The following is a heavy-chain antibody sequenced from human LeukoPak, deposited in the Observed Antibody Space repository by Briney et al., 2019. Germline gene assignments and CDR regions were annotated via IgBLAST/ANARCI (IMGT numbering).Heavy chain of an antibody. CDR2: TYYRSKWYN. J-gene: IGHJ4*02. D-gene: IGHD3-22*01. CDR1: GDSVPSNSAA. Sequence: SQTLSLTCAISGDSVPSNSAAWNWIRQSPSRGLEWLGRTYYRSKWYNDYAVSVKSRITINPDTSKNQFSLQLNSVTPEDTAVYYCARDRGDYDSSGYYYDYWGQGTLVTVSS. V-gene: IGHV6-1*01. CDR3: ARDRGDYDSSGYYYDY.